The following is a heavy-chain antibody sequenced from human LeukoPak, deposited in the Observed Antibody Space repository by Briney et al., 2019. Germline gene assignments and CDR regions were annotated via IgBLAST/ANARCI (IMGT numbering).Heavy chain of an antibody. J-gene: IGHJ4*02. CDR3: AKDPIFSGSYGVFDS. CDR2: ISYDGSNK. V-gene: IGHV3-30-3*01. CDR1: GFTFSSYA. Sequence: GRSLRLSCAASGFTFSSYAMHWVRQAPGKGLEWVAVISYDGSNKYYADSVEGRFTISRDNSKNTLYLQMNSLRAGDTAVYYCAKDPIFSGSYGVFDSWGQGTLVTVSS. D-gene: IGHD1-26*01.